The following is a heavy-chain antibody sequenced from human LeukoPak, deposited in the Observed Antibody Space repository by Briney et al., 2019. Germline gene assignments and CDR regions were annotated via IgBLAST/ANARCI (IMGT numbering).Heavy chain of an antibody. V-gene: IGHV3-21*01. CDR3: TRDGSGSSDY. CDR1: GFTFRTFG. CDR2: ISSDSVHI. Sequence: GGPLRLSCSASGFTFRTFGMIWVRQAPGKGLEWVSSISSDSVHIYYADSVKGRFAISRDNAKNSVYLQMSSLRAEDTAVYYCTRDGSGSSDYWGKGTLVTVSS. D-gene: IGHD2-2*01. J-gene: IGHJ4*01.